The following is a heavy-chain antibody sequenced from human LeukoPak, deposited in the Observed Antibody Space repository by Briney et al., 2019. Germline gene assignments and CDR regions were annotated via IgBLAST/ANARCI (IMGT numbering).Heavy chain of an antibody. CDR1: GFTVSSDY. CDR2: IYSGGST. V-gene: IGHV3-53*01. Sequence: GGSLRLSCAASGFTVSSDYMSWVGQAPGKGLEWVSVIYSGGSTYYADSVKGRFTISRDNSKNTLNLQMNSLRAEDTAVYYCARDTRLYSGSGSYFLDYWGQGTLVTVSS. J-gene: IGHJ4*02. D-gene: IGHD3-10*01. CDR3: ARDTRLYSGSGSYFLDY.